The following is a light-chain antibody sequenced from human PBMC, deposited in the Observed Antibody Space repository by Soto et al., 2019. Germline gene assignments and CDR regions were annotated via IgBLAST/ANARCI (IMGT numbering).Light chain of an antibody. CDR1: QNIYDY. CDR2: AAS. J-gene: IGKJ4*01. V-gene: IGKV1-39*01. CDR3: QQGASVPCT. Sequence: DIEMTQSPDSLSASVGDRVTITCRASQNIYDYLNWYQQKPGKAPKLLVSAASRVHSGVPSRFSGSGSGTYFTLTVTSLQREDVATYYCQQGASVPCTFGGGTRVEI.